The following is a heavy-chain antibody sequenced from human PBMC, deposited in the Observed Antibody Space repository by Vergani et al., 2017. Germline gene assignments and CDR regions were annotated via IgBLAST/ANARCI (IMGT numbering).Heavy chain of an antibody. J-gene: IGHJ6*02. CDR2: VNQDGSEK. Sequence: EGQLVESGGDWVQRGGSLRLSCAASGFISSSYWMSWVRQAPGKGLEWVANVNQDGSEKYYVDSVWGRFTISRDNAKNSIYLQMNSLRAEDTAVYFCVRVPLIRKGSGNYGINNYHGMDVWGQGTTVIVSS. CDR1: GFISSSYW. V-gene: IGHV3-7*01. CDR3: VRVPLIRKGSGNYGINNYHGMDV. D-gene: IGHD3-10*01.